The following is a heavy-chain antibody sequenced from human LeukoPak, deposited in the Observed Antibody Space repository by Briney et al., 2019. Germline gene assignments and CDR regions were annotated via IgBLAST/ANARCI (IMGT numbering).Heavy chain of an antibody. J-gene: IGHJ6*02. CDR1: GFTFSSYG. CDR3: ARDAGIWFGELYYYYGMDV. Sequence: GGSLRLSCAAPGFTFSSYGMHWVRQAPGKGLEWVAVISYDGSNKYYADSVKGRFTISRDNAKNSLYLQMNSLRAEDTAVYYCARDAGIWFGELYYYYGMDVWGQGTTVTVSS. D-gene: IGHD3-10*01. CDR2: ISYDGSNK. V-gene: IGHV3-30*03.